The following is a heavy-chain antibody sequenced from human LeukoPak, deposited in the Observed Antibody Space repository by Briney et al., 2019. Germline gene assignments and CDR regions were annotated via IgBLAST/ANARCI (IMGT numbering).Heavy chain of an antibody. J-gene: IGHJ4*02. CDR2: ISSSSSYI. Sequence: GGSLRLSCAASGFTFSSYSMNWVRQAPGKGLEWVSSISSSSSYIYYADSVKGRFTISRDNAKNSLYLQMNSLRAEDTAIYYCVREKGGFGFVLWGRGTLVTVSS. D-gene: IGHD3-16*01. V-gene: IGHV3-21*01. CDR3: VREKGGFGFVL. CDR1: GFTFSSYS.